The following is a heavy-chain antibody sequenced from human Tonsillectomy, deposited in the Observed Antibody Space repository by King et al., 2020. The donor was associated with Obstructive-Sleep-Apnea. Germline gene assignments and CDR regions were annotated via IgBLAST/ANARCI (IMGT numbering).Heavy chain of an antibody. D-gene: IGHD3-10*01. CDR3: TTVWHTWYGGPDF. J-gene: IGHJ4*02. V-gene: IGHV3-15*01. CDR2: IKSKTDGGTT. Sequence: VQLVESGGGLGKPGGSLRLSCAASVFTFNNAWMSWVRQAPGKRPEWVGRIKSKTDGGTTAYAAPVKGRFTISRDDSKNTLYLQMNSLKTEDTAVYYCTTVWHTWYGGPDFWGQGTLVTVSS. CDR1: VFTFNNAW.